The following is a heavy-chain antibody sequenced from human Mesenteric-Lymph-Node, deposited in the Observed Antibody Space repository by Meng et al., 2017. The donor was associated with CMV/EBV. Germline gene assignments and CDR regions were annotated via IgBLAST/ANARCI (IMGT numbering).Heavy chain of an antibody. V-gene: IGHV4-39*07. CDR2: IYYSGST. J-gene: IGHJ4*02. CDR3: ARAVYDYDSSSTLGY. D-gene: IGHD3-22*01. CDR1: GGSITSSSYY. Sequence: GSLRLSCTVSGGSITSSSYYWGWIRQPPGKGLEWIGNIYYSGSTYYNPSLKSRVTISVDTSKDQFSLNLSSVTAADTAVYYCARAVYDYDSSSTLGYWGQGTLVTVSS.